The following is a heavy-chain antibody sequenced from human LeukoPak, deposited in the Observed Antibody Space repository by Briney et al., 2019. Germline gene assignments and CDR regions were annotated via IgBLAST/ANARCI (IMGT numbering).Heavy chain of an antibody. CDR3: AKAGVVVPGAYFDY. Sequence: PGGSLRLSCAASGFTFNNYDMHWVRQGPGMGLEWVAFIRYDGSNECYADSVKGRLTISRDNSKNTLYLQMNSLRAEDTAVYYCAKAGVVVPGAYFDYWGQGTLVAVSS. CDR1: GFTFNNYD. CDR2: IRYDGSNE. D-gene: IGHD2-2*01. V-gene: IGHV3-30*02. J-gene: IGHJ4*02.